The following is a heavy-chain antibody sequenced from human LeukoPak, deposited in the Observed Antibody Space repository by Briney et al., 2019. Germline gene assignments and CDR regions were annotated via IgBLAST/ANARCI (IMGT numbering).Heavy chain of an antibody. CDR3: AKDLGYDYVWGEGNLYDC. Sequence: SGGSLRLSCAASGFTVRSNYMSWVRQAPGKGLQWVSYISSSGTTIYYADSVKGRFTISRDNAKNSLYLQMDSLRAEDTAVYYCAKDLGYDYVWGEGNLYDCWGQGTLVTVSS. CDR1: GFTVRSNY. CDR2: ISSSGTTI. J-gene: IGHJ4*02. D-gene: IGHD3-16*01. V-gene: IGHV3-11*01.